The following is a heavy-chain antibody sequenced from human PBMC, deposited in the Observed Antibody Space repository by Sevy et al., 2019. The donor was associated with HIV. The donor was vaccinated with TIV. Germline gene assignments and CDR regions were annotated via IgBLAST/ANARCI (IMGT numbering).Heavy chain of an antibody. D-gene: IGHD1-26*01. CDR3: PTEWVSPGPLIDNYGMDV. CDR2: AWFDGTTK. CDR1: GFTFRSYD. Sequence: GGSLRLSCEASGFTFRSYDMHWVRQAPGKGLEWVAIAWFDGTTKYYADSVQGRFTISRDNSKNTISLQMNSLRTEDTATYFWPTEWVSPGPLIDNYGMDVWGQGTTVTVSS. J-gene: IGHJ6*02. V-gene: IGHV3-33*03.